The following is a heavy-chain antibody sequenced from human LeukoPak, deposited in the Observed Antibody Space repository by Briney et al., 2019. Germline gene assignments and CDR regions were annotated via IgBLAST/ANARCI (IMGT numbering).Heavy chain of an antibody. Sequence: GRSLRLSCAASGFTFSSYAMHWVRQAPGKGLEWVAVISYDGSNKYYADSVKGRFTISRDNSKNTLYLQMNSLRAEDTAVYYCARGAFLCSGGSCYFYYYYYGMDVWGQGTTVTVSS. J-gene: IGHJ6*02. CDR3: ARGAFLCSGGSCYFYYYYYGMDV. V-gene: IGHV3-30-3*01. CDR2: ISYDGSNK. CDR1: GFTFSSYA. D-gene: IGHD2-15*01.